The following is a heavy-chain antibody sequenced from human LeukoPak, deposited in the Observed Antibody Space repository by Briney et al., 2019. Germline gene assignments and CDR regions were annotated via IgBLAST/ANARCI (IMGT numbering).Heavy chain of an antibody. CDR2: INTNTGNP. J-gene: IGHJ4*02. D-gene: IGHD5-12*01. CDR3: ASQSSGYDCPI. CDR1: GYTFTSYD. Sequence: ASVKVSCKASGYTFTSYDINWVRQATGQGLEWMGWINTNTGNPTYAQGFTGRFVFSLDTSVSTAYLQISSLKAEDTAVYYCASQSSGYDCPIWGQGTLVTVSS. V-gene: IGHV7-4-1*02.